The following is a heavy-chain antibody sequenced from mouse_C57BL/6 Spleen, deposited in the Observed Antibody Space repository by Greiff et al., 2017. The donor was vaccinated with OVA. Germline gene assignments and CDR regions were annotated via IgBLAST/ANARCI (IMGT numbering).Heavy chain of an antibody. J-gene: IGHJ2*01. D-gene: IGHD2-3*01. V-gene: IGHV1-15*01. CDR1: GYTFTDYE. Sequence: VQGVESGAELVRPGASVTLSCKASGYTFTDYEMHWVKQTPVHGLEWIGAIDPETGGTAYNQKFKGKAILTADISSSTAYMELRSLTSEDSAVYYCTRWDGYQSPYYFDYWGQGTTLTVSS. CDR2: IDPETGGT. CDR3: TRWDGYQSPYYFDY.